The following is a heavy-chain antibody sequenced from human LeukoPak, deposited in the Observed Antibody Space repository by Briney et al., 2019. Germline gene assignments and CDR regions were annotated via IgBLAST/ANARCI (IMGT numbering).Heavy chain of an antibody. V-gene: IGHV1-46*01. CDR3: ARAGYYDILNDYYYYYMDV. CDR2: INPSGGST. Sequence: ASVKVSCKASGYTFTSYYMHWVRQAPGQGLEWMGIINPSGGSTSYAQKFQGRVTMTRDMSTSTDYMELSSLRSEDTAVYYCARAGYYDILNDYYYYYMDVWGKGTTVTISS. D-gene: IGHD3-9*01. CDR1: GYTFTSYY. J-gene: IGHJ6*03.